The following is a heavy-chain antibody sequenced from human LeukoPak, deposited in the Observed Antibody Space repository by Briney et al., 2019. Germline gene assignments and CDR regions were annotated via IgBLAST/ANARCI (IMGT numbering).Heavy chain of an antibody. V-gene: IGHV1-69*04. Sequence: ASVTLSCKASGGTFSSYAISWVRQAPGQGLEWMGRIIPILGIANYAQKFQGRGQTTADKSTSTAYMELSSLRSEDTAVYYCARYCSSTSCYWKREPPRDYYYGMDVWGQGTTVTVSS. CDR1: GGTFSSYA. J-gene: IGHJ6*02. CDR3: ARYCSSTSCYWKREPPRDYYYGMDV. CDR2: IIPILGIA. D-gene: IGHD2-2*01.